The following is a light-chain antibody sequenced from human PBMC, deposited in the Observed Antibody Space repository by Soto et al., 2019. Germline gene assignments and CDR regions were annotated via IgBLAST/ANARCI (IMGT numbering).Light chain of an antibody. CDR1: QSVSSSY. CDR2: GAS. CDR3: QQYGSSPLFT. Sequence: EIVLTQSPGTLSLSPGERATLSCRASQSVSSSYLAWYQQKPGQAPRLLIYGASGRATGIPDRFSGSGSGTDFTLTISRLEPEDFAVYYCQQYGSSPLFTFGPGTKADIK. J-gene: IGKJ3*01. V-gene: IGKV3-20*01.